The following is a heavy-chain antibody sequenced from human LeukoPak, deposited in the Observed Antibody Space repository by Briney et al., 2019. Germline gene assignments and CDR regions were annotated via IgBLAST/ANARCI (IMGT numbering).Heavy chain of an antibody. V-gene: IGHV3-9*01. CDR2: ISWGSDSV. Sequence: GGSLRLSCAASGFTFDDYAMHWVRQAPGKGLEWVSGISWGSDSVDYADSVKGRFTISRDNSKNTLFLQMNSLRAEDTAVYYCAKDGGLWVSAHWGDSWGRGTLVTVSS. CDR3: AKDGGLWVSAHWGDS. CDR1: GFTFDDYA. J-gene: IGHJ4*02. D-gene: IGHD7-27*01.